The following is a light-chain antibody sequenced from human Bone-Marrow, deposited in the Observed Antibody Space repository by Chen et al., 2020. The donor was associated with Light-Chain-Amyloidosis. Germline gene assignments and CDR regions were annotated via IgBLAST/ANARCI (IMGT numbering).Light chain of an antibody. J-gene: IGLJ1*01. CDR3: SSYTITNALV. V-gene: IGLV2-14*01. CDR1: SSDVGGDNH. CDR2: EVT. Sequence: QSALTQPASVSGSPGQSITISCTGTSSDVGGDNHVSWYQQHPDKAPKLMIYEVTNWPSWVPDRFACSKSANTASLTISELQTEDEAYYFCSSYTITNALVFGSGTRVTVL.